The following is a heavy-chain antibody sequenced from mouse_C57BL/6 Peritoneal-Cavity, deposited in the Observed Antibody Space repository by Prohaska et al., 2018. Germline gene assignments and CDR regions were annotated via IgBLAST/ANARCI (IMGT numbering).Heavy chain of an antibody. Sequence: GASVKLSCKASGYTFTSYWMQWEKQRPGQGLEWIGEIEPSDSDTNNNQKFKGMEMLTVDTSPRTSYMQLSSRTLEDSAVYYCARAWHYDSNYVIPYGGQETLVTVS. V-gene: IGHV1-50*01. J-gene: IGHJ3*01. CDR3: ARAWHYDSNYVIPY. D-gene: IGHD2-5*01. CDR2: IEPSDSDT. CDR1: GYTFTSYW.